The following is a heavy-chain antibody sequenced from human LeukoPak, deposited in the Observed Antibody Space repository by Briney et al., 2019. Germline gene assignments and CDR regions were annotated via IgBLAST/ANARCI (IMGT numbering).Heavy chain of an antibody. D-gene: IGHD3-3*01. J-gene: IGHJ3*01. Sequence: GGSLRLSCAASGFTFSDHTMNWVRQAPGRGLEWVSYVSSSSTYIYYADSLKGRFTISRDNAKSSLYLQINSLRAEDTAVYCCARDQTRGYYQSGAFDLWGQGTMVTVSS. CDR3: ARDQTRGYYQSGAFDL. V-gene: IGHV3-21*01. CDR2: VSSSSTYI. CDR1: GFTFSDHT.